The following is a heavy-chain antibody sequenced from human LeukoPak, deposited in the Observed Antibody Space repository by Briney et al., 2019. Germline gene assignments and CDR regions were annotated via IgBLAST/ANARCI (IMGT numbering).Heavy chain of an antibody. CDR1: GFMFSDYF. V-gene: IGHV3-11*05. J-gene: IGHJ4*02. Sequence: PGGSLRLSCAASGFMFSDYFMSWIRQAPGKELEWISYISSNSKYTKYADSGKGRFTISRDNAKKSLYLQMNSLRAEDTAVYYCARDNGNKYYFDYWGQGTLVTVSS. CDR3: ARDNGNKYYFDY. CDR2: ISSNSKYT. D-gene: IGHD2-8*01.